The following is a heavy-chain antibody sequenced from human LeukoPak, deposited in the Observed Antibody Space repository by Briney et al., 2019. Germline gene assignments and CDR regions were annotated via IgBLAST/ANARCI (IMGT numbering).Heavy chain of an antibody. CDR1: GGSISSGDYY. CDR2: IYYSGST. Sequence: PSETLSLTCTVSGGSISSGDYYWSWIRQPPGKGLEWIGYIYYSGSTYYNPPLKSRVTISVDTSKNQFSLKLSSVTAADTAVYYCAREIPTEGSYGPRFDYWGQGTLVTVSS. D-gene: IGHD5-18*01. J-gene: IGHJ4*02. CDR3: AREIPTEGSYGPRFDY. V-gene: IGHV4-30-4*01.